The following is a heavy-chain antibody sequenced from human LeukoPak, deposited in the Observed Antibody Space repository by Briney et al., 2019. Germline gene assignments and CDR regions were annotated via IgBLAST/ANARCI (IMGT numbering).Heavy chain of an antibody. CDR3: VQLGY. Sequence: GGSLRLSCAVSGFTFSSYGMHWVRQAPGKGLEWVAFIRYDGGDEYYADSVKGRFTISRDNSKNTLYLQMNSLRAEDTAVYYCVQLGYWGQGTLVTVSS. J-gene: IGHJ4*02. D-gene: IGHD6-13*01. V-gene: IGHV3-30*02. CDR1: GFTFSSYG. CDR2: IRYDGGDE.